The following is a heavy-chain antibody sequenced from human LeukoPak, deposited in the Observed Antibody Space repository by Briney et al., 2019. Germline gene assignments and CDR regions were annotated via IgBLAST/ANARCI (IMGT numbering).Heavy chain of an antibody. CDR1: GFTFSGYG. D-gene: IGHD3-9*01. CDR3: AKGRTYYDM. CDR2: ISYDGSKK. V-gene: IGHV3-30*18. J-gene: IGHJ4*02. Sequence: GGSLRLSCAASGFTFSGYGMPWVRQAPGKGLEWVAVISYDGSKKYYADSVKGRFTISRGNSKNTLYLQMNSLRAEDTAVYYCAKGRTYYDMWGQGTLVTVSS.